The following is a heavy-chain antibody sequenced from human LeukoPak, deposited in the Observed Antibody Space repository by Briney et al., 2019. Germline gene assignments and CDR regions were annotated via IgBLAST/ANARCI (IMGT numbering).Heavy chain of an antibody. D-gene: IGHD3-9*01. CDR1: GYTFTSYD. CDR3: ATARKLRYFAWSEGRSYYFDY. J-gene: IGHJ4*02. Sequence: EASVKVSCKASGYTFTSYDINWVRQATGQGLEWMGWMNPNSGNTGYAQKFQGRVTMTRNTSISTAYMELKSLRSEDTAVYYCATARKLRYFAWSEGRSYYFDYWGQGTLVTVSS. V-gene: IGHV1-8*01. CDR2: MNPNSGNT.